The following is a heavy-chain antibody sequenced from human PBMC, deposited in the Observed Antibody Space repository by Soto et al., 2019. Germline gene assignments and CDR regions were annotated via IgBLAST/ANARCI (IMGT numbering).Heavy chain of an antibody. J-gene: IGHJ4*02. CDR3: ARDTTMTGRDY. Sequence: QVQLVESGGGVVQPGRSLRLSCAASGFTFSSYGMHWVRQAPGKGLEWVAVIWYDGSNKYYADSVKGRFTISRDNSKNPLYLQMNSLRAEDTAVYYRARDTTMTGRDYWGQGTLVTVSS. D-gene: IGHD3-22*01. V-gene: IGHV3-33*01. CDR2: IWYDGSNK. CDR1: GFTFSSYG.